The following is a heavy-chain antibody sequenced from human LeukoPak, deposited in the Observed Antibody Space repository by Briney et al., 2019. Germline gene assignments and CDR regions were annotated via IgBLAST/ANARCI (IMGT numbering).Heavy chain of an antibody. CDR2: MNPNSGNT. Sequence: ASVKVSCKASGYTFTSYDINWVRQATGQGLEWMGWMNPNSGNTGYAQKFQGRVIMTTDTSTNTAYMEVRSLRSDDTAIYYCAREGLGELTLDYWGQGTLVIVST. D-gene: IGHD3-16*01. V-gene: IGHV1-8*01. CDR3: AREGLGELTLDY. J-gene: IGHJ4*02. CDR1: GYTFTSYD.